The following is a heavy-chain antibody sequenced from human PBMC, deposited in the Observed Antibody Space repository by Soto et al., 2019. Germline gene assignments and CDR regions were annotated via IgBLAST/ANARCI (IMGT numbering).Heavy chain of an antibody. Sequence: QVQLQESGPGLVKPSQTLSLTCTVSGGSISSGGYYWSWIRQHPGKGLEWIGYIYYSGGTSYNPSLKIRVTIQEATSKNRSPRKLSSVTAPATAVFYWPRASVGCYFDLWGRGPLATVSS. CDR1: GGSISSGGYY. CDR2: IYYSGGT. J-gene: IGHJ2*01. V-gene: IGHV4-31*03. CDR3: PRASVGCYFDL.